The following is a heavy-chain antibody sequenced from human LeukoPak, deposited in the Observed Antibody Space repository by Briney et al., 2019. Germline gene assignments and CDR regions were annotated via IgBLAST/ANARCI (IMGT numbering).Heavy chain of an antibody. CDR3: AITGTTLYYFDY. Sequence: GASVKVSCKDSGYTFTSYAMHWVRQAPGQRLEWMGWINAGNGNTKYSQKFQGRVTITRDTSASTAYMELSSLRSEDTAVYYCAITGTTLYYFDYWGQGTLVTVSS. J-gene: IGHJ4*02. D-gene: IGHD1-20*01. CDR1: GYTFTSYA. V-gene: IGHV1-3*01. CDR2: INAGNGNT.